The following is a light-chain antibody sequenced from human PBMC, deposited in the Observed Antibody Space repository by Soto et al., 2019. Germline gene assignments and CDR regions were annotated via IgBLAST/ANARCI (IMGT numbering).Light chain of an antibody. CDR2: EVT. V-gene: IGLV2-14*01. Sequence: QSALTQPASVSGSPGQSITISCTGTGSDIGGHDFVSWYQQHPGKAPKLLIYEVTNRPSGVSSRFSGSKSGNTASLTISGLQTEDEADYYCTSYTSTTTFVSGPGTKLTVL. J-gene: IGLJ1*01. CDR3: TSYTSTTTFV. CDR1: GSDIGGHDF.